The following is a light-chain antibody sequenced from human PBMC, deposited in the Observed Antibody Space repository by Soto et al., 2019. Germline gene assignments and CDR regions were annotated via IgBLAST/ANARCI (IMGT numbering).Light chain of an antibody. CDR1: QSISSW. Sequence: DIQMTQSPSTLSASVGDRVTITCRASQSISSWLAWYQQKPGKAPKLLIYQASSLESGVASRFSGSGSGTEFTLTISSLQPDDFPTNYCQQYSSYSPYTFGQGTKLEIK. V-gene: IGKV1-5*03. CDR2: QAS. J-gene: IGKJ2*01. CDR3: QQYSSYSPYT.